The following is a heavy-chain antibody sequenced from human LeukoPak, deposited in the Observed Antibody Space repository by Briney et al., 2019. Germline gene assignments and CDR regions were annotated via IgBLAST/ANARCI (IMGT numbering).Heavy chain of an antibody. CDR2: INQDGTEK. Sequence: PGGSLRLSCAASGFTFSSYWMSWVRRLPGKGLEWVANINQDGTEKYYVDSVKGRFTISRDNAKESLYLQMNSLRAEDTAVYYCARDYTGGWNDYWGQGIRVTVSS. J-gene: IGHJ4*02. CDR3: ARDYTGGWNDY. CDR1: GFTFSSYW. D-gene: IGHD7-27*01. V-gene: IGHV3-7*01.